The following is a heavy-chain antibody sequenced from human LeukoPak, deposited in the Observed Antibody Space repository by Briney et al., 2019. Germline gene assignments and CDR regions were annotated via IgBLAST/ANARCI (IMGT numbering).Heavy chain of an antibody. Sequence: PGRSLRLSCAASGFTFSSYAMHWVRQAPGKGLEWVAVIWYDGSNKYYADSVKGRFTISRDNSKNTLYPQMNSLRAEDTAVYYCARRYSSGWYYFDYWGQGTLVTVSS. CDR2: IWYDGSNK. CDR1: GFTFSSYA. J-gene: IGHJ4*02. D-gene: IGHD6-19*01. CDR3: ARRYSSGWYYFDY. V-gene: IGHV3-33*01.